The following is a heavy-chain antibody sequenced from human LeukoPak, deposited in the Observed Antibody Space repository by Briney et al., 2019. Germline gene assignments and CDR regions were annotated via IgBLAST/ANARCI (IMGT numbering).Heavy chain of an antibody. V-gene: IGHV3-48*04. Sequence: GGSLRLSCVASGFTFSSYSMNWVRQAPGKGLEWVSYISSRSSTIYYADPVKGRFTISRDNAKNSLYLQMDSLRAEDTAVYSCARGHHNYYDSSGYPPWYYGMDVWGQGTTVTVSS. CDR1: GFTFSSYS. J-gene: IGHJ6*02. D-gene: IGHD3-22*01. CDR3: ARGHHNYYDSSGYPPWYYGMDV. CDR2: ISSRSSTI.